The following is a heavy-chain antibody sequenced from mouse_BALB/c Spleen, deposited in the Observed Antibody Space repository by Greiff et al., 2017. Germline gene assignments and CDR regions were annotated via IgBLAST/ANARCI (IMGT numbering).Heavy chain of an antibody. CDR2: ISSGGST. CDR1: GFTFSSYA. CDR3: ARVGGYDFAWFAD. J-gene: IGHJ3*01. D-gene: IGHD2-4*01. Sequence: EVKLVESGGGLVQPGGSRKLSCAASGFTFSSYAMSWVRQPPEKRLEWVASISSGGSTYYPDSVKGRFTISRDNARNILYLQMSSLRSEDTAMYYCARVGGYDFAWFADWGQGTLVTVSA. V-gene: IGHV5-6-5*01.